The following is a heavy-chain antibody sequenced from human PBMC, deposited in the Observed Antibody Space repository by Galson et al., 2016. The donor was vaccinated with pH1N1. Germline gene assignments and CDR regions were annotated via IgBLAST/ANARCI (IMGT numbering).Heavy chain of an antibody. CDR1: GATFNRYG. J-gene: IGHJ3*01. CDR3: ATFNSSSSWRSLDV. CDR2: INPVFGTT. Sequence: SVKVSCKASGATFNRYGIHWVRQSPGKGLECMGDINPVFGTTNYAQRFQDRVTITAHDMELSGLRSEDTAIYYRATFNSSSSWRSLDVWGQGTTVTVS. V-gene: IGHV1-69*13. D-gene: IGHD6-6*01.